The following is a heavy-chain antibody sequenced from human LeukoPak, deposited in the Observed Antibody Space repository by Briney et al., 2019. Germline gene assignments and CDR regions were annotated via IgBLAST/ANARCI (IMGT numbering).Heavy chain of an antibody. V-gene: IGHV4-39*01. J-gene: IGHJ4*02. D-gene: IGHD3-22*01. Sequence: PSETLSLTCTVSGGSISSSSYYWGWIRQPPGKGLEWIGSIYYSGSTYYNPSLKSRVTISVDTSKNQFSLKLSSVTAADTAVYYCAKGEDYYDSSGYFDYWGQGTLVTVSS. CDR1: GGSISSSSYY. CDR3: AKGEDYYDSSGYFDY. CDR2: IYYSGST.